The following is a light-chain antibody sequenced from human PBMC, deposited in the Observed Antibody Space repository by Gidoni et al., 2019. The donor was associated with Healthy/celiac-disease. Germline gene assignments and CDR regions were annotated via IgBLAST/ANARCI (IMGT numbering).Light chain of an antibody. CDR3: QQRSNWPPLT. CDR2: DAS. V-gene: IGKV3-11*01. Sequence: EIVLTQSPATLSLSPGERATLSCRASQSVSSYLAWSQQKPGQAPRLLISDASNRATGIPARFSGSGSGTDFTRTNSSLEPEDFAVYYCQQRSNWPPLTFGGGTKVEIK. J-gene: IGKJ4*01. CDR1: QSVSSY.